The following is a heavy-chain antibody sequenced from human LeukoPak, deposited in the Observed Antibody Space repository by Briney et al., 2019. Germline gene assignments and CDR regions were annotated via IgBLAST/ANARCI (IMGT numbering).Heavy chain of an antibody. CDR2: IRYDGSNK. CDR3: AKDYRPAYCGGDRYFDY. J-gene: IGHJ4*02. CDR1: GFTFSSYG. V-gene: IGHV3-30*02. D-gene: IGHD2-21*02. Sequence: GGSLRLSCAASGFTFSSYGMHWVRQAPGKGLEWVAFIRYDGSNKYYADSVKGRFTISRDNSKNTLYLQMNSLRAEDTAVYYCAKDYRPAYCGGDRYFDYWGQGTLVTVSS.